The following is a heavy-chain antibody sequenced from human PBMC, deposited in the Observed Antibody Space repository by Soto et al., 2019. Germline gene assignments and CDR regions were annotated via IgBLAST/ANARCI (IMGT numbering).Heavy chain of an antibody. Sequence: SETLSLTCTVSGGSISSYYWSWIRQPPGKGLEWIGYIYYSGSTNYNPSLKSRVTISVDTSKNQFSLKLSSVTAADTAVYYCARDGGVYDVDAFDIWGQGTMVTVSS. CDR2: IYYSGST. CDR1: GGSISSYY. V-gene: IGHV4-59*01. J-gene: IGHJ3*02. CDR3: ARDGGVYDVDAFDI. D-gene: IGHD2-8*02.